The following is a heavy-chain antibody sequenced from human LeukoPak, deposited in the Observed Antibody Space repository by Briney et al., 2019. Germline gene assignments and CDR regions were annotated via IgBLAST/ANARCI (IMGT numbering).Heavy chain of an antibody. Sequence: PSETLSLTCAVSGGSFSGYFWTWIRQPPGKGLQWIGESKDNGDTNYNPSLKSRVTISVDTSKNQFSLKLSSVTAADTAVYYCARGWKLIRLISGSYSDWFDPWGQGTLVTVSS. CDR2: SKDNGDT. V-gene: IGHV4-34*01. D-gene: IGHD1-26*01. CDR1: GGSFSGYF. J-gene: IGHJ5*02. CDR3: ARGWKLIRLISGSYSDWFDP.